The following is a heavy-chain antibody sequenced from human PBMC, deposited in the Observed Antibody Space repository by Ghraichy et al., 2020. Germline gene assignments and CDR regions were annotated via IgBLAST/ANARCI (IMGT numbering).Heavy chain of an antibody. V-gene: IGHV1-69*13. CDR1: GGTFSSYA. Sequence: SVKVSCKASGGTFSSYAISWVRQAPGQGLEWMGGIIPIFGTANYAQKFQGRVTMTADESTSTAYMELSSLRSVDTAIYYCATDGGRGGGSYSVDYWGQGTLVIVSS. D-gene: IGHD1-26*01. CDR3: ATDGGRGGGSYSVDY. CDR2: IIPIFGTA. J-gene: IGHJ4*02.